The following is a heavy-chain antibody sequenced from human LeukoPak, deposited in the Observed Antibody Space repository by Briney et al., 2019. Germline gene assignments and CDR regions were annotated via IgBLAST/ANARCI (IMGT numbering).Heavy chain of an antibody. CDR3: ARGAIMITFGGVIVVSQAFDY. Sequence: ASVKVSCKASGYTFTSYYMHWVRQAPGQGLEWMGIINPSGGSTSYAQKFQGRVTMTRDMSTSTVYMELSSLRSEDTAVYYCARGAIMITFGGVIVVSQAFDYWGQGTLVTVSS. CDR1: GYTFTSYY. D-gene: IGHD3-16*02. J-gene: IGHJ4*02. V-gene: IGHV1-46*01. CDR2: INPSGGST.